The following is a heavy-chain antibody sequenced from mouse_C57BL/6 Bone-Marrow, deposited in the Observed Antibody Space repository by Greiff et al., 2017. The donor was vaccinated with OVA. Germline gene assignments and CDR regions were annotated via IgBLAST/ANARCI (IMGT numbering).Heavy chain of an antibody. CDR1: GFNIKDDY. CDR2: IDPENGDT. V-gene: IGHV14-4*01. CDR3: TNGDYGYDFDY. D-gene: IGHD2-2*01. J-gene: IGHJ2*01. Sequence: EVQVVESGAELVRPGASVKLSCTASGFNIKDDYMHWVKQRPEQGLEWIGWIDPENGDTEYASKFQGKATITADTSSNTAYLQLSSLTSEDTAVYYCTNGDYGYDFDYWGQGTTLTVSS.